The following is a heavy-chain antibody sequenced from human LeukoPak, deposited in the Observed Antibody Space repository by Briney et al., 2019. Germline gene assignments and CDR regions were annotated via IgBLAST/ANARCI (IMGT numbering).Heavy chain of an antibody. CDR3: ARDGYSYAQLDY. CDR2: IYYSGST. CDR1: GGSISSYY. Sequence: SETLSLTCTVSGGSISSYYWSWIRQPPGKGLEWIGYIYYSGSTNYNPSLKSRVTISVDTSKNQFSLKLSSVTAADTAVYYCARDGYSYAQLDYWGQGTLVTVSS. D-gene: IGHD5-18*01. J-gene: IGHJ4*02. V-gene: IGHV4-59*01.